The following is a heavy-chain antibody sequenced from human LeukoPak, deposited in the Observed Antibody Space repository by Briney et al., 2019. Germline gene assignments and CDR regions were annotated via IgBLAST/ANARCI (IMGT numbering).Heavy chain of an antibody. J-gene: IGHJ4*02. V-gene: IGHV4-31*03. CDR3: ARVEYSSGWYGVDY. CDR2: IYYSGST. CDR1: GVSISSGGYY. Sequence: SETLSLTCTVSGVSISSGGYYWSWIRQHPGKGLEWIGYIYYSGSTYYNPSLKSRVTISVDTSKNQFSLKLSSVTAADTAVYYCARVEYSSGWYGVDYWGQGTLVTVSS. D-gene: IGHD6-19*01.